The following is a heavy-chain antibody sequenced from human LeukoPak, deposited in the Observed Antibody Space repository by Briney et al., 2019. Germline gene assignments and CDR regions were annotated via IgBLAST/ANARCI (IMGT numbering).Heavy chain of an antibody. Sequence: SETLSLTCTVSGGSISSYDRGWIRQPAGKGLEWIGRFYSTENTIYNPSLRSRVTLSGETSKNLLSLEMSSVTVADTAIYYCARRPRTHRLLLLTSRPYYYYYGMDVWGQGATVTVSS. J-gene: IGHJ6*02. CDR2: FYSTENT. CDR1: GGSISSYD. V-gene: IGHV4-4*07. D-gene: IGHD2/OR15-2a*01. CDR3: ARRPRTHRLLLLTSRPYYYYYGMDV.